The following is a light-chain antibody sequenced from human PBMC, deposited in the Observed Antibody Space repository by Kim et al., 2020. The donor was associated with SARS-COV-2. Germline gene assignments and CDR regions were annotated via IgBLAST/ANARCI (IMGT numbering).Light chain of an antibody. J-gene: IGLJ3*02. CDR1: SGRIASNY. V-gene: IGLV6-57*01. CDR2: EDN. Sequence: KAVPNACTRSSGRIASNYVQWYQQRPGSSPTTVIYEDNQRPSGVPDRFSGSIDRSSNSASLTISGLKTEDEADYYCQSYDSSANWVFGGGTQLTVL. CDR3: QSYDSSANWV.